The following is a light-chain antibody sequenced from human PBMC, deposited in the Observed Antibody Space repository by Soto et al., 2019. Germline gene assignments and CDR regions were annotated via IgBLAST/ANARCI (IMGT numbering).Light chain of an antibody. V-gene: IGKV3-11*01. Sequence: EIVLTQSPATLSLSPGERASLSCRASLGVSRFLAWYQQKPGQAPRLLIYDASNTATGIPARFSGSGSGTDFARAINSLAPEDFAVNCCQQRSSLPLTCGGGIKVEFK. J-gene: IGKJ4*01. CDR2: DAS. CDR3: QQRSSLPLT. CDR1: LGVSRF.